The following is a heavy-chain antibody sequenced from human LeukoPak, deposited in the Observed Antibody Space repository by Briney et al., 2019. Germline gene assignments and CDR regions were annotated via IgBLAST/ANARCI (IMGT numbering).Heavy chain of an antibody. CDR2: IYYSGST. D-gene: IGHD3-10*01. CDR1: GGSISSSSYY. V-gene: IGHV4-39*07. J-gene: IGHJ3*02. Sequence: PSETLSLTCTVSGGSISSSSYYWGWIRQPPGKGLEWIGSIYYSGSTYYNPSLKSRVTISVDTSKNQFSLKLSSVTAADTAVYYCARGLRVRGVSWPRLGGDAFDIWGQGTMVTVSS. CDR3: ARGLRVRGVSWPRLGGDAFDI.